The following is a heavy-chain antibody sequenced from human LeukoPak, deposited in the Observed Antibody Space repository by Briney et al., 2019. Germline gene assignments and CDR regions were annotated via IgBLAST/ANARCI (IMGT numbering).Heavy chain of an antibody. CDR3: ARGLILAL. CDR2: INHSGST. V-gene: IGHV4-34*01. CDR1: GGSFSGYY. D-gene: IGHD5-12*01. Sequence: SETLSLTCAVYGGSFSGYYWSWIRQPPGKGLEWIGEINHSGSTNYNPSLKSRVTISVDTSKNQFSLKLSSVTAADTAVYYCARGLILALWGKGTLVTVSS. J-gene: IGHJ4*02.